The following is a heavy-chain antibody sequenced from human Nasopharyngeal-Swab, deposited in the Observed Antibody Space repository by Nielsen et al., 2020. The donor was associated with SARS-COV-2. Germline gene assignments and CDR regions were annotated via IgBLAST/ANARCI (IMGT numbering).Heavy chain of an antibody. CDR1: GYSFTSYW. CDR2: YPGASDT. V-gene: IGHV5-51*01. CDR3: ARPSFHEGFDY. D-gene: IGHD2-21*01. J-gene: IGHJ4*02. Sequence: KVSCKGSGYSFTSYWIGWVRQMPGKGLEWMGIYPGASDTRYSPSFQGQVTISADKSISTAYLQWSSLKASDTAMYYCARPSFHEGFDYWGQGTLVTVSS.